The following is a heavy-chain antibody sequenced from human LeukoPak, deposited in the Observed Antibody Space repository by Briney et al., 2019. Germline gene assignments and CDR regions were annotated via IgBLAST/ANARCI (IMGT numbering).Heavy chain of an antibody. Sequence: ASVKVSCKASGYTFTGSYIHWVRQAPGQGLEWMGWINPNSGGTNYAQKFQGRVTMTRDRSINTAYMDLRSLTYDDTAVCYCARDKPAEAALDFWGQGTLVTVSS. CDR2: INPNSGGT. J-gene: IGHJ4*02. V-gene: IGHV1-2*02. CDR3: ARDKPAEAALDF. CDR1: GYTFTGSY.